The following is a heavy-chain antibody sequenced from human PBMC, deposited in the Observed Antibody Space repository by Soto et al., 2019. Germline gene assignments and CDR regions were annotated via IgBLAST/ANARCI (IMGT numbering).Heavy chain of an antibody. V-gene: IGHV4-39*01. Sequence: QLQLQESGPGLVKSSETLSLTCTVSGGSISKSNYFWGWIRQSPGKGLEWIASILYSGTTSYNSSLNSRVAISVDTSKNQFSLELNSVTAADTAVYYCARLGWGNGDSDYWGQGTLVTVSS. CDR2: ILYSGTT. J-gene: IGHJ4*02. D-gene: IGHD2-21*01. CDR1: GGSISKSNYF. CDR3: ARLGWGNGDSDY.